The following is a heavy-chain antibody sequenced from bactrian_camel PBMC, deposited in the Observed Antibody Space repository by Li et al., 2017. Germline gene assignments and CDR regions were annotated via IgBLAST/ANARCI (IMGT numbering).Heavy chain of an antibody. CDR1: GGSFS. CDR3: GREHWDE. D-gene: IGHD1*01. V-gene: IGHV3S53*01. Sequence: HVQLVESGGGSVQAGGSLRLSCAQYGGSFSMAWFRQAPGKGREGVAAHGTDGSTMYDDSVKGRFTISQDKAKSMVYLQMNNLKPEDSGMYYCGREHWDEWDQGTQVTVS. J-gene: IGHJ4*01. CDR2: HGTDGST.